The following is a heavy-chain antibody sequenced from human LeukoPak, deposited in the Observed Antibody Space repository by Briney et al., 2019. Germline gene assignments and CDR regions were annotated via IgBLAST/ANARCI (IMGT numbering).Heavy chain of an antibody. CDR3: ARAAYYYGSGSLIGGFDY. Sequence: GGSLRLSCAASGFTLSSYATTWVRQAPGRGLEWVSSVDGGGGGTYYADSVKGRFTISRDNSKNTLYLQMNSLRAEDTAVYYCARAAYYYGSGSLIGGFDYWGQGTLVTVSS. V-gene: IGHV3-23*01. D-gene: IGHD3-10*01. CDR1: GFTLSSYA. CDR2: VDGGGGGT. J-gene: IGHJ4*02.